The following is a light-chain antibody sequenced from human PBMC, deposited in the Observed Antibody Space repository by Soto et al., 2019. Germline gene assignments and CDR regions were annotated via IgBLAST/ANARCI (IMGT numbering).Light chain of an antibody. CDR3: QQYNNWPPGIT. CDR1: QSVSSN. Sequence: EIVMTQSPATLSVPPGERATLSCRASQSVSSNLAWYQQKPGQAPRLLIYGASIRATGIPARFSGSGSGTEFTLTISSLQSEDFAVYYCQQYNNWPPGITFGGGTKVEIK. J-gene: IGKJ4*01. CDR2: GAS. V-gene: IGKV3D-15*01.